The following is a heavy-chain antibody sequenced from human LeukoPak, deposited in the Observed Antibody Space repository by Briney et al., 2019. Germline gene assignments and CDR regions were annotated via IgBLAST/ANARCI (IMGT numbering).Heavy chain of an antibody. J-gene: IGHJ4*02. V-gene: IGHV3-30*18. Sequence: PGRSLRLSCAASGFTFSSYGMHWVRQAPGKGLEWVAVISYEGSNKYYADSVKGRFTISRDNSKNTLYLQMNSLRAEDTAVYYCAKDHEPLLWFGELLTDFDYWGQGTLVTVSS. CDR3: AKDHEPLLWFGELLTDFDY. CDR2: ISYEGSNK. D-gene: IGHD3-10*01. CDR1: GFTFSSYG.